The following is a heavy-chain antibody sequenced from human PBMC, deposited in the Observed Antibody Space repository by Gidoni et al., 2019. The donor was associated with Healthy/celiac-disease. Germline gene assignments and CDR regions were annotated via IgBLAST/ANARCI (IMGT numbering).Heavy chain of an antibody. CDR3: ARDKVVVAATPGWFDP. Sequence: QVQLVESGGGVVQPGRSLRLSCAASGFTFSSYGSHWVRQATGQGLEWVAVIWYDGSNKYYADSVKGRFTISRDNSKNTLYLQMNSLRAEDTAVYYCARDKVVVAATPGWFDPWGQGTLVTVSS. J-gene: IGHJ5*02. V-gene: IGHV3-33*01. CDR1: GFTFSSYG. CDR2: IWYDGSNK. D-gene: IGHD2-15*01.